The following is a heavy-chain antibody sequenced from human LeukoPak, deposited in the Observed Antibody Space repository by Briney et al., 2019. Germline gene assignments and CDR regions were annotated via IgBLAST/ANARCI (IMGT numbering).Heavy chain of an antibody. CDR1: GFTFSSYW. CDR2: INSDGSST. J-gene: IGHJ4*02. Sequence: GGSLGLSCAASGFTFSSYWMHWVRQAPGKGLVWVSRINSDGSSTSYADSVKGRFTISRDNAKNTLYLQMNSLRAKDTAVYYCARGVSYYYDSSGYYRDWGQGTLVTVSS. D-gene: IGHD3-22*01. V-gene: IGHV3-74*01. CDR3: ARGVSYYYDSSGYYRD.